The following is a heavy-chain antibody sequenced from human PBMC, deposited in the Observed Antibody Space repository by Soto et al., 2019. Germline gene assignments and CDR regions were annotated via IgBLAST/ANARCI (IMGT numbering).Heavy chain of an antibody. Sequence: GGSLRLSCAASGFTFSSYAMSWVRQAPGKGLEWVSAISGSGGSTYYADSGKGRFTISRDNSKNTLYLQMNSLRAEDKAVYYCAKDLVTWNDAPDVFDIWGQGTMVTVSS. CDR1: GFTFSSYA. V-gene: IGHV3-23*01. CDR3: AKDLVTWNDAPDVFDI. J-gene: IGHJ3*02. CDR2: ISGSGGST. D-gene: IGHD1-1*01.